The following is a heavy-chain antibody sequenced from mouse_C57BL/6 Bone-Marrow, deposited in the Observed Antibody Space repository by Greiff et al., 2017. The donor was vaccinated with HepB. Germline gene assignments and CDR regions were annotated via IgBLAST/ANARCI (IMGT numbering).Heavy chain of an antibody. Sequence: VQLKQSGAELVRPGASVKLSCTASGFNIKDYYMHWVKQRPEQGLEWVGWIDPENGDTEYASKFQGQATITADTTSNTAYLQLSSLTSEDTAVYYCTTGYGSRCLDYWGQGTTLTVSS. CDR3: TTGYGSRCLDY. D-gene: IGHD1-1*01. V-gene: IGHV14-4*01. CDR1: GFNIKDYY. J-gene: IGHJ2*01. CDR2: IDPENGDT.